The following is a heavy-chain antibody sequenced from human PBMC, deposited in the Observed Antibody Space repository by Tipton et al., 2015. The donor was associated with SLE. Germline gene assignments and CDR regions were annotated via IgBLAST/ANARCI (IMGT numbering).Heavy chain of an antibody. D-gene: IGHD3-22*01. V-gene: IGHV4-59*08. CDR2: IYYSGST. CDR3: ARGRLSHYYDSSGHYYYYYYMDV. CDR1: GFTFSSYA. J-gene: IGHJ6*03. Sequence: LRLSCAASGFTFSSYAMSWVRQAPGKGLEWIGYIYYSGSTNYNPSLKSRVTISVDTSKNQFSLKLSSVTAADTAVYYCARGRLSHYYDSSGHYYYYYYMDVWGKGTTVTVSS.